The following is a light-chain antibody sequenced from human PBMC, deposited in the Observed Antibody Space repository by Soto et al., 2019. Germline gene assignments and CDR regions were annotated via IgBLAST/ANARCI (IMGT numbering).Light chain of an antibody. CDR1: SSDIGGYNY. CDR2: GVS. J-gene: IGLJ2*01. V-gene: IGLV2-14*01. CDR3: SSYTTTNIPV. Sequence: QSVLTQPASVSGSPGQSITISCTGTSSDIGGYNYVSWYQHHPGKAPKLVISGVSNRPSGVSFRFSGSKSGNTASLTISGLQAEDEADYYCSSYTTTNIPVFGGGTKLTVL.